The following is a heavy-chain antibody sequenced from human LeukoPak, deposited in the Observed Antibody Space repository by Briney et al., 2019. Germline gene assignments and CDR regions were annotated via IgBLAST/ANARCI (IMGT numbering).Heavy chain of an antibody. CDR2: IYYSGST. J-gene: IGHJ3*02. D-gene: IGHD6-19*01. CDR3: ASFADSSGWYGNAFDI. V-gene: IGHV4-39*01. CDR1: GGSISSSSYY. Sequence: SETRSLTCTVSGGSISSSSYYWGWIRQPPGKGLEWIGSIYYSGSTYYNPSLKSRVTISVDTSKNQFSLKLSSVTAADTAVYYCASFADSSGWYGNAFDIWGQGTMVTVSS.